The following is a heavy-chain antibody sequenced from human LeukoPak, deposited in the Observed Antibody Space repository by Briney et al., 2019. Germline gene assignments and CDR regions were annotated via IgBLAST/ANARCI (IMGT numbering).Heavy chain of an antibody. CDR2: ITSSSSYI. Sequence: SGXTFSSYSMNWVRQAPGKGLEGVSSITSSSSYIYYAESVKGRFTISRDNAKNSLYLQMNSLRADDTAVYYCARVHSGLFDYWGQGTLVTVSS. CDR3: ARVHSGLFDY. D-gene: IGHD5-12*01. V-gene: IGHV3-21*01. J-gene: IGHJ4*02. CDR1: GXTFSSYS.